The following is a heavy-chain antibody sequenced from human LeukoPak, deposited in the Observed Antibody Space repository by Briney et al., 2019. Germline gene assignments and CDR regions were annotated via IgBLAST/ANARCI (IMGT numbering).Heavy chain of an antibody. CDR3: ARDSPLMGY. Sequence: PGGSLRLSCAASGFTFSSYSMNWVRQAPGKGLEWVSYISSCSSTIYYADSVKGRFTISRDNAKNSLYLQMNSLRAEDTAVYYCARDSPLMGYWGQGTLVTVSS. D-gene: IGHD3-10*01. CDR1: GFTFSSYS. V-gene: IGHV3-48*01. J-gene: IGHJ4*02. CDR2: ISSCSSTI.